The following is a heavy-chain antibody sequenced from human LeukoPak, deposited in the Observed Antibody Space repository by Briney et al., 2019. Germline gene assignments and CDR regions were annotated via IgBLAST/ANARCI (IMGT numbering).Heavy chain of an antibody. CDR2: IKTDGSEE. Sequence: PGGSLSLSCAASGFIFRSHWMTWVRQAPGQGLEWVASIKTDGSEEFYMDASKGRFTISRDNAKSTMYLQMNSLRAEDTAVYYCVRFRRDYYYGLDVWGQGTTVTVSS. CDR1: GFIFRSHW. J-gene: IGHJ6*02. CDR3: VRFRRDYYYGLDV. V-gene: IGHV3-7*01.